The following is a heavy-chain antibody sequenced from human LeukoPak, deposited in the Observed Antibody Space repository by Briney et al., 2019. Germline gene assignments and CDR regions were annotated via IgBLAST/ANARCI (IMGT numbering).Heavy chain of an antibody. CDR3: AIVASLEDAFDI. D-gene: IGHD5-12*01. Sequence: ASVKVSCKASGYTFTSYGISWVRQAPGQGLEWMGWISAYNGNTNYAQKLQGRVTMTTDTSTSTAYMELRSLRSDDTAVYYCAIVASLEDAFDIWGQGTMVTVSS. J-gene: IGHJ3*02. CDR2: ISAYNGNT. CDR1: GYTFTSYG. V-gene: IGHV1-18*01.